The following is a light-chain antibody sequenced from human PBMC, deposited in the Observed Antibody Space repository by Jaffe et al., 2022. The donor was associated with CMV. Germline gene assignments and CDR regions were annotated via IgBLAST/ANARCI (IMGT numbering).Light chain of an antibody. CDR3: QQLQSVPLT. V-gene: IGKV1-9*01. CDR2: AAS. Sequence: DIQLTQSPSFLSASVGDRVTITCRASQGIGSYLAWYQQKPWETPKLLIYAASTLQTGVPSRFSGSGSGTEFTLTISSLQPEDFATYYCQQLQSVPLTFGQGTRLEIK. J-gene: IGKJ5*01. CDR1: QGIGSY.